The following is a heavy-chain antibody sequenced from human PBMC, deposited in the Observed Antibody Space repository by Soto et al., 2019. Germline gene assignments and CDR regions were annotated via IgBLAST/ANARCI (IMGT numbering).Heavy chain of an antibody. D-gene: IGHD3-22*01. CDR3: ARGRRKYYDSGSYLAVHDAFDI. CDR1: GGTFSNYG. Sequence: QVQLVQSGAEVKNPGSSVKVSCKTSGGTFSNYGISWVRQAPGQGLEWMGGIIPLFATTNYAQKFQGRVTITADESTSTAYMEVSGLRSEDTAMFYCARGRRKYYDSGSYLAVHDAFDIWGQGTMVIVSS. CDR2: IIPLFATT. V-gene: IGHV1-69*01. J-gene: IGHJ3*02.